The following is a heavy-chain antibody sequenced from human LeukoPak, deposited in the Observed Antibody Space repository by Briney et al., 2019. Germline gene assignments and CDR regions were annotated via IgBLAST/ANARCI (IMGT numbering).Heavy chain of an antibody. J-gene: IGHJ6*02. CDR1: GFTFSSYW. V-gene: IGHV3-74*01. CDR3: SRAGHYYYGMDV. D-gene: IGHD2-8*02. CDR2: INSDGSST. Sequence: GGSLRLSCAASGFTFSSYWMHWVRQAPGKGLVWVSRINSDGSSTDYADSVKGRFTISRDSAKNTLYLQMDSLRAEDTAVYYCSRAGHYYYGMDVWGQGTTVTVSS.